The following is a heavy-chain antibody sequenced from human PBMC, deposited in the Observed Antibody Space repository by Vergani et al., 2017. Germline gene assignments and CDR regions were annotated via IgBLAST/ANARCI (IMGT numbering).Heavy chain of an antibody. CDR2: IYTSGST. J-gene: IGHJ5*02. V-gene: IGHV4-61*02. Sequence: QVQLQESGPGLVKPSQTLSLTCTVSGGSISSGSYYWSWIRQPAGKGLEWIGRIYTSGSTNYNPSLKSRVTISVDTSKNQFSLKPSSVTAADTAVYYCARSSLSSTYNWFDPWGQGTLVTVSS. D-gene: IGHD6-13*01. CDR1: GGSISSGSYY. CDR3: ARSSLSSTYNWFDP.